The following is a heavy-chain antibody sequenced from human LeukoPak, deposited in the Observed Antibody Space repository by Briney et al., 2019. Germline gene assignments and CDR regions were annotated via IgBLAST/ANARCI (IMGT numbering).Heavy chain of an antibody. CDR1: GYTFTSYA. CDR3: ARGPSGGPRGD. Sequence: ASVKVSCKASGYTFTSYAMNWVRQAPGQGLEWMGGIIPIFGTANYAQKFQGRVTITADESTSTAYMELSSLRSEDTAVYYCARGPSGGPRGDWGQGTLVTVSS. D-gene: IGHD2-15*01. V-gene: IGHV1-69*13. J-gene: IGHJ4*02. CDR2: IIPIFGTA.